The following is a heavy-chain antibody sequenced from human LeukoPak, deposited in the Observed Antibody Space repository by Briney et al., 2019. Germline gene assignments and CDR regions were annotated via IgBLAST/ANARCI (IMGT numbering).Heavy chain of an antibody. Sequence: GGTLTLSCAASGFTFSTYEMSWIRQAPGKGLEWVSYISGSGSTIYYAASVKGRFTISSDNASKTLYFQRNSLRAEDTAVYYCVRSRWLQIGYFDCRGQGILVTVSS. D-gene: IGHD5-24*01. CDR2: ISGSGSTI. V-gene: IGHV3-48*03. J-gene: IGHJ4*02. CDR1: GFTFSTYE. CDR3: VRSRWLQIGYFDC.